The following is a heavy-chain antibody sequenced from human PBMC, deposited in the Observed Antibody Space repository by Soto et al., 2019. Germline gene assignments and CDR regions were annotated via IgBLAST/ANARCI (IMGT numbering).Heavy chain of an antibody. V-gene: IGHV3-74*01. CDR1: GFTFSSYW. J-gene: IGHJ4*02. CDR3: VRTSLVVAAATREDY. D-gene: IGHD2-15*01. Sequence: EVQLVESGGGLVQPGGSLRLSCAASGFTFSSYWMHWVRQAPGKGLVWVSRINSDGISTSYADSMKGRFTISRDNAKNTLYLQMNSLRAEDTAVYYCVRTSLVVAAATREDYWGQGTLVTVSS. CDR2: INSDGIST.